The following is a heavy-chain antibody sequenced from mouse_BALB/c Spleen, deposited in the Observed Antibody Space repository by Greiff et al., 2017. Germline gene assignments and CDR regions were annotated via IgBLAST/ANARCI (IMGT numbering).Heavy chain of an antibody. CDR2: IWGDGST. Sequence: QAQLKESGPGLVAPSQSLSITCTVSGFSLTGYGVNWVRQPPGKGLEWLGMIWGDGSTDYNSALKSRLSISKDNSKSQVFLKMNSRQTDDTARYYCARAYGYDAAMDYWGQGTSVTVSS. J-gene: IGHJ4*01. D-gene: IGHD2-2*01. V-gene: IGHV2-6-7*01. CDR3: ARAYGYDAAMDY. CDR1: GFSLTGYG.